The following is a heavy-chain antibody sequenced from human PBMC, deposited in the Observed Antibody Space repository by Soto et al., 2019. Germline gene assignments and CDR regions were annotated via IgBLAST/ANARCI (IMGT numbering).Heavy chain of an antibody. J-gene: IGHJ5*02. CDR1: GFTFSSYG. CDR3: ARGITMVRGVHNWFDP. Sequence: GGSLRLSCAASGFTFSSYGMNWVRQAPGKGLEWVSYISSSSSTIYYADSVKGRFTISRDNAKNSLYLQMNSLRAEDTAVYYCARGITMVRGVHNWFDPWGQGTLVTVSS. D-gene: IGHD3-10*01. CDR2: ISSSSSTI. V-gene: IGHV3-48*04.